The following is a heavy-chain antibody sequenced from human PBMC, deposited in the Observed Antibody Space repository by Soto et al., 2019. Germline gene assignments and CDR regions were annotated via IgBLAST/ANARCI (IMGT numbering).Heavy chain of an antibody. CDR1: GYSFTSYW. CDR2: IYPGDSDT. CDR3: ARLTAEWIVATTYFDY. J-gene: IGHJ4*02. D-gene: IGHD5-12*01. V-gene: IGHV5-51*01. Sequence: GESLKISCKGSGYSFTSYWIGWVRQMPGKGLEWMGIIYPGDSDTRYSPSFQGQVTISADKSISTAYLQWSSLKASDTAMYYCARLTAEWIVATTYFDYWGQGTLVTVSS.